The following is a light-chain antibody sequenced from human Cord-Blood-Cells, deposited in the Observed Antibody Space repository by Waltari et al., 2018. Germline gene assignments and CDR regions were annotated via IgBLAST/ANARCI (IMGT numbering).Light chain of an antibody. J-gene: IGKJ1*01. CDR1: QSISSW. V-gene: IGKV1-5*03. Sequence: DIQMTQSPSTLSASVGDRVTITCRASQSISSWLAWYQQKPGKAPKLLIYKASSLESGVPSRFSGSGSGTEVTLTISSLQPDDFATDYCQQYNSDRTFGQGTKVEIK. CDR2: KAS. CDR3: QQYNSDRT.